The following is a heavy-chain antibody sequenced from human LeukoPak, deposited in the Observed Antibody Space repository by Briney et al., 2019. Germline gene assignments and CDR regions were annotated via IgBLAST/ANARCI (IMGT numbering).Heavy chain of an antibody. D-gene: IGHD6-13*01. Sequence: GASVTVSCKASGYTFTSYGISWVRQAPGQGLEWMGWISAYNGNTNYAQKLQGRVTMTTDTSTSTAYMELRSLRSDDTAVYYCARSGVGHQVSIAAAPDRGDYYYGMDVWGQGTTVTVSS. V-gene: IGHV1-18*01. CDR3: ARSGVGHQVSIAAAPDRGDYYYGMDV. J-gene: IGHJ6*02. CDR2: ISAYNGNT. CDR1: GYTFTSYG.